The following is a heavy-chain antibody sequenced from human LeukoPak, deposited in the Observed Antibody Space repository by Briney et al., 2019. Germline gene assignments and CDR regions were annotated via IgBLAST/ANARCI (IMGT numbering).Heavy chain of an antibody. CDR3: ARDHRDIVVVVAATPGWFDP. Sequence: SVKVSCKASGGTFSSYAISWVRQAPGQGLEWMGGIIPIFGTANYAQKFQGRVTITADESTSTAYTELSSLRSEDTAVYYCARDHRDIVVVVAATPGWFDPWGQGTLVTVSS. V-gene: IGHV1-69*13. J-gene: IGHJ5*02. D-gene: IGHD2-15*01. CDR2: IIPIFGTA. CDR1: GGTFSSYA.